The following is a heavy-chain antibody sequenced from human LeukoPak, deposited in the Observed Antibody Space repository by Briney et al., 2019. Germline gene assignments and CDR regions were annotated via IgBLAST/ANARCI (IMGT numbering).Heavy chain of an antibody. D-gene: IGHD3-22*01. J-gene: IGHJ4*02. CDR1: GFTFSSYA. V-gene: IGHV3-23*01. CDR3: ARGRRYYYDSSGYYPDY. Sequence: GGSLRLSCAASGFTFSSYAMSWVRQAPGKGLEWVSAISGSGGSTYYADSMKGRFTISRDNSKNTLYLQMNSLRAEDTAVYYCARGRRYYYDSSGYYPDYWGQGTLVTVSS. CDR2: ISGSGGST.